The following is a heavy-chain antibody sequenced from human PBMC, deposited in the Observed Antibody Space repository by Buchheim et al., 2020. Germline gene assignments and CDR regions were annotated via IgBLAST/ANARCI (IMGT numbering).Heavy chain of an antibody. CDR3: AREGTSWNWTGTATEGVGYYYYYYGMDV. J-gene: IGHJ6*02. Sequence: QVQLQQWGAGLLKPSETLSLTCAVYGGSFSGYYWSWIRQPPGKGLEWIGEINHSGSTNYNPSLKSRVTISVDTSKNQFSLKLSSVTAADTAVYYCAREGTSWNWTGTATEGVGYYYYYYGMDVWGQGTT. CDR1: GGSFSGYY. CDR2: INHSGST. D-gene: IGHD1-7*01. V-gene: IGHV4-34*01.